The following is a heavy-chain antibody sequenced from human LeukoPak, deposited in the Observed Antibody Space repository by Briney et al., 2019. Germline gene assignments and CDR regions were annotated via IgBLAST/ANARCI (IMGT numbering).Heavy chain of an antibody. CDR1: GGSISSGDYY. CDR3: ARGRASFDY. V-gene: IGHV4-61*08. D-gene: IGHD3-10*01. Sequence: SETLSLTCTVSGGSISSGDYYWSWIRQPPGKGLEWIGCIYYSGSTNYNPSLKSRVTISVDTSKNQFSLKLSSVTAADTAVYYCARGRASFDYWGQGTLVTVSS. CDR2: IYYSGST. J-gene: IGHJ4*02.